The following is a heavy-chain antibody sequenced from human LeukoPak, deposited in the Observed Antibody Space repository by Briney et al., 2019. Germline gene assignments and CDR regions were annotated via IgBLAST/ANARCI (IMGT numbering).Heavy chain of an antibody. D-gene: IGHD3-3*02. CDR3: AKANGAIFGVAGYFDY. Sequence: GGSLRLSCAASGFSFSSYWMNWVRQAPGKGLEWVANIKEDGSEKYYVDSVKGRFTISRDNAKNSLYLQMNSLRAEDTAVYYCAKANGAIFGVAGYFDYWGQGTLVTVSS. CDR2: IKEDGSEK. CDR1: GFSFSSYW. J-gene: IGHJ4*02. V-gene: IGHV3-7*03.